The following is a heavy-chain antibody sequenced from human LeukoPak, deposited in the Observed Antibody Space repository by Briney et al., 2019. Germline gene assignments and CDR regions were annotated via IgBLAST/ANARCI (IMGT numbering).Heavy chain of an antibody. J-gene: IGHJ5*02. CDR2: IYYSGST. Sequence: SETLSLTCTVSGVSISSSSYYWGWIRQPPGKGLEWIGSIYYSGSTYYNPSLKSRVTISVDTSKNQFSLKLSSVTAADTAVYYCAREPTWFDPWGQGTLVTVSS. CDR1: GVSISSSSYY. V-gene: IGHV4-39*07. CDR3: AREPTWFDP.